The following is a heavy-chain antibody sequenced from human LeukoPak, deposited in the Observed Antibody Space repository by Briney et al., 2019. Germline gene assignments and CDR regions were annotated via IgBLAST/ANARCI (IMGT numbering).Heavy chain of an antibody. V-gene: IGHV3-7*01. CDR3: AKVSYSRGDY. D-gene: IGHD6-13*01. Sequence: GGSLRLSCAASGLTFSSHWMSWVRQAPGKGLEWVANIKQDGSVKTYVDSVKGRFTISRDNAKNSLYLQMNSLRAEDTAVYYCAKVSYSRGDYWGQGTLVTVSS. J-gene: IGHJ4*02. CDR1: GLTFSSHW. CDR2: IKQDGSVK.